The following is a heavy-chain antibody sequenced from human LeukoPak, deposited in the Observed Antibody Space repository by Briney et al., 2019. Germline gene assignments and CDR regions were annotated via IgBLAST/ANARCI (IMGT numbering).Heavy chain of an antibody. D-gene: IGHD6-25*01. CDR3: ARAQRADY. CDR2: ISAYNGNT. CDR1: GYTFTSYG. Sequence: GASVKVSCKASGYTFTSYGISWVRQAPGQGLEWMGWISAYNGNTNYAQKLQGRVTITADKSTSTAYMELSSLRSEDTAVYYCARAQRADYWGQGTLVTVSS. V-gene: IGHV1-18*01. J-gene: IGHJ4*02.